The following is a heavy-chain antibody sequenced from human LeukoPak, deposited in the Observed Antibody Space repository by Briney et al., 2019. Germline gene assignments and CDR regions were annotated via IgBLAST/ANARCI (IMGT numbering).Heavy chain of an antibody. Sequence: PSETLSLTCAVYGGSFSGYYWSWIRQPPGKGLEWIGEINHSGGTNYNPSLKSRVTISVDTSKHQFSLKLNSVTAADTAVYYCARGYCSGGSCYSLHYYYYMDVWGKGTTVTVSS. CDR2: INHSGGT. CDR3: ARGYCSGGSCYSLHYYYYMDV. J-gene: IGHJ6*03. CDR1: GGSFSGYY. D-gene: IGHD2-15*01. V-gene: IGHV4-34*01.